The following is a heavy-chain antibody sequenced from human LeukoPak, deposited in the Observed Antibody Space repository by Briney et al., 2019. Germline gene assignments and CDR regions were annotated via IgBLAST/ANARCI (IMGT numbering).Heavy chain of an antibody. Sequence: PSESLSLTCTVSGGSISSYYWSWARQPPGKGLEYIGYIQHSGSTNYNPSLKSRGTMSIDTSKNQFSLKLSSVAAADTAEYYCVKLESRDGYTYFDYWGQGTLVPVFS. D-gene: IGHD5-24*01. J-gene: IGHJ4*02. CDR1: GGSISSYY. CDR2: IQHSGST. CDR3: VKLESRDGYTYFDY. V-gene: IGHV4-59*08.